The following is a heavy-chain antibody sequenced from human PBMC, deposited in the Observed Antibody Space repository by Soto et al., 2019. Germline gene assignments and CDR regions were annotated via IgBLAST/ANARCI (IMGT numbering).Heavy chain of an antibody. CDR1: GGSFSCYY. CDR3: ARHVGNSPPGS. Sequence: SETLSLTCAVYGGSFSCYYWGWIRQPPGKGLEWIGSMYYSGSAYYNPSLKSRVTISVDTSKNQFSLKLTSVTAADTAVYHCARHVGNSPPGSWGQGTLVTVSS. J-gene: IGHJ4*02. D-gene: IGHD1-26*01. CDR2: MYYSGSA. V-gene: IGHV4-39*01.